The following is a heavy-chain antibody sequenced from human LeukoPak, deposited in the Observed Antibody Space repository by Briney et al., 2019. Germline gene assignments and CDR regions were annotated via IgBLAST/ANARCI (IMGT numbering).Heavy chain of an antibody. CDR1: GGSISSSSYY. J-gene: IGHJ4*02. V-gene: IGHV4-39*01. CDR2: IYYSGST. Sequence: PSETLSLTCTVSGGSISSSSYYWGWIRQPPGTGLEWIGSIYYSGSTYYNPSLKSRVTISVDTSKNQFSLKLSSVTAADTAVYYCERQLGYCSSTSCYADKVDYWGQGTLVTVSS. CDR3: ERQLGYCSSTSCYADKVDY. D-gene: IGHD2-2*01.